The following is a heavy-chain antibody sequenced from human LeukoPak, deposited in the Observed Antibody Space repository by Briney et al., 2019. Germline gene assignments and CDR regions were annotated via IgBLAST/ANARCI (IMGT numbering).Heavy chain of an antibody. CDR3: AKTYCSGGSCYVTYYYYGMDV. V-gene: IGHV3-23*01. J-gene: IGHJ6*02. D-gene: IGHD2-15*01. Sequence: GGSLRLSCTASGFTFSNYSINWVRQAPGKGLEWVSGISGSGGGTYYADSVKGRFTISRDNSKNTLYLQMNSLRAEDTALYYRAKTYCSGGSCYVTYYYYGMDVWGQGTTVTVSS. CDR1: GFTFSNYS. CDR2: ISGSGGGT.